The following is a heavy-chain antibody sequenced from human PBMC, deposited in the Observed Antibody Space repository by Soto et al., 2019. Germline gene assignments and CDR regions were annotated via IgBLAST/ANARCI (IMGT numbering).Heavy chain of an antibody. CDR1: GFTFSSYA. Sequence: GGSLRLSCAASGFTFSSYAMSWVRQAPGKGLEWVSAIRGSGGSTYYADSVKGRFTISRDNSKNTLYLQMNSLRAEDTALYYCAKQPFEYSSSDWFDPWGQGTLVTVSS. D-gene: IGHD6-6*01. J-gene: IGHJ5*02. V-gene: IGHV3-23*01. CDR3: AKQPFEYSSSDWFDP. CDR2: IRGSGGST.